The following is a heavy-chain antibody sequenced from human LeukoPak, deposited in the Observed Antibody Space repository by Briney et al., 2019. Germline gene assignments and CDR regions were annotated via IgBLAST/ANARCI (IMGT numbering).Heavy chain of an antibody. CDR3: ARGNYELPFDY. CDR1: GFTFSSYG. D-gene: IGHD1-7*01. Sequence: GGSLRLSCAASGFTFSSYGMHWVRQAPGKGLEWVAVIWYDGSNKYYADSVKGRFTISRDNSKNTLYLQMNSLRAEDTAVYYCARGNYELPFDYWGQGTLVTVSS. V-gene: IGHV3-33*01. J-gene: IGHJ4*02. CDR2: IWYDGSNK.